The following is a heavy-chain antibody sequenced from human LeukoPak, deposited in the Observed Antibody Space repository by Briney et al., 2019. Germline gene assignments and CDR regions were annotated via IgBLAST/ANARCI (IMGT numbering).Heavy chain of an antibody. CDR1: GFTFSSYE. CDR3: AREQSWTFDY. Sequence: GGSLRLSCAASGFTFSSYEMHWVRQAPGKGLEWVSCISSSGSTIYYADSVKGRFTISRYNAKNSLYLQMNSLRAEDTAVYFCAREQSWTFDYWGQGTLVTVSS. J-gene: IGHJ4*02. CDR2: ISSSGSTI. V-gene: IGHV3-48*03. D-gene: IGHD3/OR15-3a*01.